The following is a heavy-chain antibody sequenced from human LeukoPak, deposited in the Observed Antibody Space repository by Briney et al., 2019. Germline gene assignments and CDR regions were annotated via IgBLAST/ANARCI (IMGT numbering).Heavy chain of an antibody. CDR3: AGLYYDILTGYYIPAFDI. D-gene: IGHD3-9*01. CDR2: INHSGST. Sequence: SETLSLTCAVYGGSFSGYYWSWIRQPPGKGLEWIGEINHSGSTNYNPSLKSRVTISVDTSKNQFSLKLSSVTAADTAVYYCAGLYYDILTGYYIPAFDIWGQGTMVTVSS. V-gene: IGHV4-34*01. CDR1: GGSFSGYY. J-gene: IGHJ3*02.